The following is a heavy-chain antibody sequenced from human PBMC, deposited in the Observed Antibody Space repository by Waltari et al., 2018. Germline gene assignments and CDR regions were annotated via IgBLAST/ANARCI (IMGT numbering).Heavy chain of an antibody. CDR1: GYTFTTYD. CDR3: ARGETLDMGIDH. J-gene: IGHJ4*02. D-gene: IGHD1-26*01. CDR2: MNPHSGNR. V-gene: IGHV1-8*03. Sequence: QVQLVQSGAEVKRPGASVKVSCKASGYTFTTYDIYWVRQAPGQGLEWMGWMNPHSGNRGYLQKFQGRVTITTDASTTTAYMELSSLRSEDTAVYYCARGETLDMGIDHWGQGTLVTVSS.